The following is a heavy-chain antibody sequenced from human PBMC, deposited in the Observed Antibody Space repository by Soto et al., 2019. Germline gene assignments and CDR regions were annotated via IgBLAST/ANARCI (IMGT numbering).Heavy chain of an antibody. J-gene: IGHJ6*02. D-gene: IGHD2-15*01. CDR3: ARARPPDIVVVVPRPGYYGMDV. CDR2: IYYSGST. Sequence: SETLSLTCTVSGGSISSYYWSWIRQPPGKGLEWIGYIYYSGSTNYNPSLKSRVTISVDTSKNQFSLKLSSVTAADTAVYYRARARPPDIVVVVPRPGYYGMDVWGQGTTVTVSS. CDR1: GGSISSYY. V-gene: IGHV4-59*01.